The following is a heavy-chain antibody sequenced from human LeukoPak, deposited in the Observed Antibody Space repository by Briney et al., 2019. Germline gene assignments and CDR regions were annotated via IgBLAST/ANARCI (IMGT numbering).Heavy chain of an antibody. D-gene: IGHD1-26*01. CDR1: GYTFTDYF. J-gene: IGHJ4*02. V-gene: IGHV1-2*02. Sequence: GASVRVSCKASGYTFTDYFMHWVRQAPGQGLEWMGWINPNSGGTNYAQKFQGRVTITRDMSISTAYMDLSRLRSDDTAVYYCARSGGATDFDFWAQGTLVTVSS. CDR3: ARSGGATDFDF. CDR2: INPNSGGT.